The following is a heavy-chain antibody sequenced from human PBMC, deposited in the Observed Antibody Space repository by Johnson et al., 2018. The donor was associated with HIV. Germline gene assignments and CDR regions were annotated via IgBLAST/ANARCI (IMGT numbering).Heavy chain of an antibody. Sequence: QVHLVESGGGVVQPGRSLRLSCAASGFTFSSYAMHWVRQAPGKGLEWVAVISYDGSDKYYADSVKGRFTISRDNSKNTLYLQMNSLRAEDTAVYYCAKSTQANILRESGPYGAFDVWGQGTMVTVSS. CDR3: AKSTQANILRESGPYGAFDV. J-gene: IGHJ3*01. V-gene: IGHV3-30*04. CDR1: GFTFSSYA. CDR2: ISYDGSDK. D-gene: IGHD3-10*01.